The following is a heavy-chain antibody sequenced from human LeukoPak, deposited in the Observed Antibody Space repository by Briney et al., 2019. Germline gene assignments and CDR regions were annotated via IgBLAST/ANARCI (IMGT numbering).Heavy chain of an antibody. CDR3: ARGKYSFDY. V-gene: IGHV3-11*01. CDR2: ISSSGSTI. CDR1: GFIFSNYA. J-gene: IGHJ4*02. Sequence: GGSLRLSCAASGFIFSNYAMSWIRQAPGKGLEYISYISSSGSTIYYADSVEGRFTLSRDNAKNSLSLEMNSLRAEDTAVYYCARGKYSFDYWGQGTLVTVSS.